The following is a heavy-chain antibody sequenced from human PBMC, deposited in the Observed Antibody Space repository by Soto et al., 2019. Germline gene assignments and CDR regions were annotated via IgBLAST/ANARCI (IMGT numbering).Heavy chain of an antibody. CDR1: GFIFRGYW. J-gene: IGHJ4*02. V-gene: IGHV3-74*01. CDR2: IKSDGSMT. D-gene: IGHD3-22*01. Sequence: LRSSWGGEGFIFRGYWLHWDKKEQGKGLVWVSRIKSDGSMTYYADSVKGRFTISRDNAKNSQYLQMNSLRAEDTAVYYCARGLSYDSSGYYCVVRFDYWGQGTLVTVSS. CDR3: ARGLSYDSSGYYCVVRFDY.